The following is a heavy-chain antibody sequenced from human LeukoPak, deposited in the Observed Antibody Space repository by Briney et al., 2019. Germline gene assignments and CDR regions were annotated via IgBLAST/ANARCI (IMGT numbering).Heavy chain of an antibody. J-gene: IGHJ4*02. CDR3: VRDLGGRSGH. V-gene: IGHV3-74*01. CDR1: GFTFSSNW. CDR2: INEDGSTT. D-gene: IGHD1-26*01. Sequence: PGGSLRLSCAASGFTFSSNWMHWVRQAPGKGLVWVSRINEDGSTTNYADSVKGRFTISRDNAKNTLYLQMNSLTAEDTAVYYCVRDLGGRSGHWGQGTLVTVSS.